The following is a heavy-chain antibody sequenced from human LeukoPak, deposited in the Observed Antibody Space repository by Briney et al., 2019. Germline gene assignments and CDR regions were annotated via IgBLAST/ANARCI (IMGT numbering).Heavy chain of an antibody. J-gene: IGHJ6*03. D-gene: IGHD3-10*01. Sequence: SETLSLTCTVSGGSISSSSYYWGWIRQPPGKGLEWIGSIYYSGSTYYNPSLKSRVTISVDTSKNQFSPKLSSVTAADTAVYYCARGVTYYYGSGSYSAYYYMDVWGKGTTVTISS. CDR1: GGSISSSSYY. CDR2: IYYSGST. CDR3: ARGVTYYYGSGSYSAYYYMDV. V-gene: IGHV4-39*01.